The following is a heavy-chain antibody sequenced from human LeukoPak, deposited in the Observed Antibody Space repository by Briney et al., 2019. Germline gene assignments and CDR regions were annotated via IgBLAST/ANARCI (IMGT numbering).Heavy chain of an antibody. CDR1: GFIFSSCA. J-gene: IGHJ4*02. CDR3: AKDLYRSYGSGSYLEY. Sequence: GGPLRLSCAASGFIFSSCAMTWVRQAPGKGLEWVSAISGGGTSTHYADSVKGRFTISRDNSENTLYLQMNILRAEDTAVYYCAKDLYRSYGSGSYLEYWGQGILVTVSS. CDR2: ISGGGTST. D-gene: IGHD3-10*01. V-gene: IGHV3-23*01.